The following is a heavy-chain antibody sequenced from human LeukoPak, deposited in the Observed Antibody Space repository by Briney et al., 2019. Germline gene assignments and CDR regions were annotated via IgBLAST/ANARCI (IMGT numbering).Heavy chain of an antibody. J-gene: IGHJ6*03. D-gene: IGHD4-11*01. CDR2: ISGSGGST. CDR3: AKYITVTPSSYYYYMDV. V-gene: IGHV3-23*01. Sequence: GGSLRLSCAASGFTFSSYSMNWVRQAPGKGLEWVSAISGSGGSTYYADSVKGRFTICRDNSKNTLFLQMNSLRAEDTAVYYCAKYITVTPSSYYYYMDVWGKGTTVTVSS. CDR1: GFTFSSYS.